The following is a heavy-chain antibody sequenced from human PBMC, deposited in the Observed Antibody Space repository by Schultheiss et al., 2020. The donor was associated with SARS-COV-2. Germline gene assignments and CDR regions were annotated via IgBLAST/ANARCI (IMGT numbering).Heavy chain of an antibody. V-gene: IGHV1-69*01. CDR1: GGTFSSYA. Sequence: TCKASGGTFSSYAISWVRQAPGQGLEWMGGIIPIFGTANYAQKFQGRVTITADESTSTAYMELSSLRSEDTAVYYCARISSYDFWSGYYSGYFDYWGQGTLVTVSS. D-gene: IGHD3-3*01. J-gene: IGHJ4*02. CDR2: IIPIFGTA. CDR3: ARISSYDFWSGYYSGYFDY.